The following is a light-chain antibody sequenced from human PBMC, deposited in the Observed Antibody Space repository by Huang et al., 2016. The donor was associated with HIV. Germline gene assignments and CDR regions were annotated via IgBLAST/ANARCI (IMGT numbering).Light chain of an antibody. CDR2: GAS. CDR3: QQYNTSPRT. Sequence: ENLMTPSPSTLSVSPGESATLSCRASQSVIKNLAWYQQKPGQAPTLLIYGASTRAACIPARCSGSGSGTDFTLTISSLQSEDFAVYYCQQYNTSPRTFGQGTKVEV. J-gene: IGKJ1*01. CDR1: QSVIKN. V-gene: IGKV3-15*01.